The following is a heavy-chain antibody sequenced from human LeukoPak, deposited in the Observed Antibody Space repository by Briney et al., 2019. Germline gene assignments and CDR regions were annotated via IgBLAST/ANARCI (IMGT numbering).Heavy chain of an antibody. V-gene: IGHV3-9*01. CDR2: ISWISASI. J-gene: IGHJ4*02. Sequence: PGGSLRLSCTASGFTFADYAMHWVRQAPGKGLEWVSGISWISASIGYADSVKGRFTVSRDNAKNSLYLQMNSLRAEDTALYYCAKDIDSSRSGDVLRYFDWLASFDYWGQGTLVTVSS. D-gene: IGHD3-9*01. CDR1: GFTFADYA. CDR3: AKDIDSSRSGDVLRYFDWLASFDY.